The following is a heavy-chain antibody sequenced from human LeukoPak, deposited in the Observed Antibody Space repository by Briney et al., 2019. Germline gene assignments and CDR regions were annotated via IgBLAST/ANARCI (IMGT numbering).Heavy chain of an antibody. CDR3: ARDPAKFWSGHDY. CDR2: ISYDGSNK. J-gene: IGHJ4*02. V-gene: IGHV3-30*03. CDR1: GFTFSSYG. D-gene: IGHD3-3*01. Sequence: GGSLRLSCTASGFTFSSYGMHWVRQAPGKGLEWVAVISYDGSNKYYADSVKGRFTISRDNSKNTLYAQMNSLRAEDTAVYYCARDPAKFWSGHDYWGQGTLVTVPS.